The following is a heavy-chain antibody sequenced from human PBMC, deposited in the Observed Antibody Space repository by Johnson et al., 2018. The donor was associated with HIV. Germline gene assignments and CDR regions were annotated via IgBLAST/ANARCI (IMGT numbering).Heavy chain of an antibody. CDR2: MSYDGSSK. CDR3: ARRAHDAFDI. CDR1: GFTVGTKY. V-gene: IGHV3-30*03. J-gene: IGHJ3*02. Sequence: QEQLVESGGGLVQPGGSLRLSCVASGFTVGTKYMSWIRQAPGKGLEWVAFMSYDGSSKYYADSVKGRFTISRDNSRNTLYLQMNSLRAEDMAVYYCARRAHDAFDIWGQGTMVTVSS.